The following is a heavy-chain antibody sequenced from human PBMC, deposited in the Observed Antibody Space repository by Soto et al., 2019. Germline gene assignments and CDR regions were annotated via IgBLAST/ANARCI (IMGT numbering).Heavy chain of an antibody. D-gene: IGHD5-18*01. CDR1: GGTLSSYA. Sequence: GASVKVSCEASGGTLSSYAISCVRPAPGQGLEWMGGFIPIFGTPNYAQKFQGRVTITADESTSTAYMELSSLRSEATAVYYCARSSGYSYGFLPVWGQGTTVTVSS. CDR3: ARSSGYSYGFLPV. CDR2: FIPIFGTP. J-gene: IGHJ6*02. V-gene: IGHV1-69*13.